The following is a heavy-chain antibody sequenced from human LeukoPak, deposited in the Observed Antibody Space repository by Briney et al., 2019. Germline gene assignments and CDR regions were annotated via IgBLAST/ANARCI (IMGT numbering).Heavy chain of an antibody. CDR3: ARAANSGGYYGIDY. V-gene: IGHV3-48*03. J-gene: IGHJ4*02. CDR1: GFTFSSYE. CDR2: ISSSGSTI. Sequence: PGGSLRLSCAASGFTFSSYEMNWVRQAPGKGLEWVSYISSSGSTIYYADSVKGRFTISRDNAKSSLFLQMNSLRTEDTAVYYCARAANSGGYYGIDYWGQGTLVTVSS. D-gene: IGHD1-26*01.